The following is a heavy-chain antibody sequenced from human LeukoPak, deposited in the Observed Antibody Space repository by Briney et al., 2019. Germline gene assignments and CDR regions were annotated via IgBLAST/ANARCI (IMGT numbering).Heavy chain of an antibody. CDR3: ARGGSYYGSGKDWFDP. D-gene: IGHD3-10*01. V-gene: IGHV1-69*04. Sequence: SVTVSFKASVGTFISYAISWVRQAPGQGLEWMGRIIPILGIANYAQKFQGRVTITADKSTSTAYMELSSLRSEDTAVYYCARGGSYYGSGKDWFDPWGQGTLVTVSS. J-gene: IGHJ5*02. CDR1: VGTFISYA. CDR2: IIPILGIA.